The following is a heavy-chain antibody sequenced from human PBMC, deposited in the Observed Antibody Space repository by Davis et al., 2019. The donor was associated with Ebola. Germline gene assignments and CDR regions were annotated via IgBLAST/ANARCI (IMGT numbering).Heavy chain of an antibody. Sequence: GGSLRLSCAASGFTFSSYAMSWVRQAPGKGLEWVSAISGSGGSTYYADSVKGRFTISRDNSKNTLYLQMNSLRAEDTAVYYCAKGTIVVVVAATGMDYWGQGTLVTVSS. J-gene: IGHJ4*02. CDR2: ISGSGGST. V-gene: IGHV3-23*01. CDR1: GFTFSSYA. CDR3: AKGTIVVVVAATGMDY. D-gene: IGHD2-15*01.